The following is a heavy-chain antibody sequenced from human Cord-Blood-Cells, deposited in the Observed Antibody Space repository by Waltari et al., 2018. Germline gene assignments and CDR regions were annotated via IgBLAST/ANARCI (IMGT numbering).Heavy chain of an antibody. CDR2: IYYSWST. CDR1: GGSISSSSYY. Sequence: QLQLQESGPGLVKPSETLSLTCTVSGGSISSSSYYWGWIRQPPGKGLEWIVRIYYSWSTYYNPSLKIRVTISVDTSHNRFSLKLISVTAADTAVYYCARSVGREVVVVAAFDYWGQGTLVTVSS. D-gene: IGHD2-15*01. CDR3: ARSVGREVVVVAAFDY. J-gene: IGHJ4*02. V-gene: IGHV4-39*01.